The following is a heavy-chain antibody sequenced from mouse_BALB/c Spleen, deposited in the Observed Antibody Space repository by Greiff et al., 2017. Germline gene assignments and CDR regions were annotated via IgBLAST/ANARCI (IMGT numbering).Heavy chain of an antibody. CDR1: GYTFSSYW. V-gene: IGHV1-9*01. D-gene: IGHD1-1*01. CDR2: ILPGSGST. CDR3: ARSITTVVATGDY. J-gene: IGHJ2*01. Sequence: QVQLQQSGAELMKPGASVKISCKATGYTFSSYWIEWVKQRPGHGLEWIGEILPGSGSTNYNEKFKGKATFTADTSSNTAYMQLSSLTSEDSAVDYCARSITTVVATGDYWGQGTTLTVSS.